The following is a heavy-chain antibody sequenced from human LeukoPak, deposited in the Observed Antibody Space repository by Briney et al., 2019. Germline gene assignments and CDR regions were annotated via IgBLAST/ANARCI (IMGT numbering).Heavy chain of an antibody. Sequence: GASVKVSCKASGGTFSSYAISWVRQAPGQGLEWMGGIIPIFGTANYAQKFQGRVTITADESTSTAYMELSSLRSEDTAVYYCARGGGAYSYGYWFDPWGQGTLVTVSS. CDR3: ARGGGAYSYGYWFDP. CDR2: IIPIFGTA. D-gene: IGHD5-18*01. J-gene: IGHJ5*02. V-gene: IGHV1-69*13. CDR1: GGTFSSYA.